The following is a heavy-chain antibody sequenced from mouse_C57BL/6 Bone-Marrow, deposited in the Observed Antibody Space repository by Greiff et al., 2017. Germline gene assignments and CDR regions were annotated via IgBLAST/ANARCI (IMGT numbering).Heavy chain of an antibody. CDR3: AIGSSGLAWFAY. D-gene: IGHD3-2*02. Sequence: VQLQQSVAELVRPGASVKLSCTASGFNIKNTYMHWVKQRPEQGLEWIGRIDPANGNTKYAPKLQGKDTITADTSSSTAYMQLSSLTSEDSAVYYCAIGSSGLAWFAYWGQGTLVTVSA. CDR2: IDPANGNT. J-gene: IGHJ3*01. CDR1: GFNIKNTY. V-gene: IGHV14-3*01.